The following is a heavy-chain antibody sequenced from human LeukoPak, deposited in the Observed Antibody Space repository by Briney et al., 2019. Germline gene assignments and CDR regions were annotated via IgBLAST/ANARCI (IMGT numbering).Heavy chain of an antibody. CDR2: ITSAGRAI. D-gene: IGHD5-12*01. Sequence: GGSLRLSCAASGFTFSDFYMSWIRQAPGKGLEWVSYITSAGRAIYYADSVQGRFTISRDNARNSLYLQMNGLRAEDTAVYYCASDIVATSGDFWGKGTL. V-gene: IGHV3-11*01. CDR3: ASDIVATSGDF. J-gene: IGHJ4*02. CDR1: GFTFSDFY.